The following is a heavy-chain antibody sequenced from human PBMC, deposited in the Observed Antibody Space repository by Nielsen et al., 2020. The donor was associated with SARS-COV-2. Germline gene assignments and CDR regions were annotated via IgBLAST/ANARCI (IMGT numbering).Heavy chain of an antibody. V-gene: IGHV3-23*01. D-gene: IGHD2-2*01. J-gene: IGHJ4*02. CDR3: AKQGSSKEFDY. CDR2: ISRSGGRT. CDR1: GLTFSNYV. Sequence: GGSLRLSCAVSGLTFSNYVMSWVRQAPGKGLEWVSGISRSGGRTDYADSVKGRFTISRDNSKNTLYLQMNSLRAEDTTVYYCAKQGSSKEFDYWGQGTLVTVSS.